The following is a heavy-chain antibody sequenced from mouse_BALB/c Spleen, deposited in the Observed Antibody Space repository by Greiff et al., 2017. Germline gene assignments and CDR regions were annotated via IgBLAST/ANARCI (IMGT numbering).Heavy chain of an antibody. CDR3: ARDDYEDCAMDY. J-gene: IGHJ4*01. CDR2: IYPGSGST. Sequence: QVQLKQPGAELVKPGTSVKLSCKASGYNFTSYWINWVKLRPGQGLEWIGDIYPGSGSTNYNEKFKSKATLTVDTSSSTAYMQLSSLASEDSALYYCARDDYEDCAMDYWGQGTAVTVSS. V-gene: IGHV1-55*01. D-gene: IGHD2-4*01. CDR1: GYNFTSYW.